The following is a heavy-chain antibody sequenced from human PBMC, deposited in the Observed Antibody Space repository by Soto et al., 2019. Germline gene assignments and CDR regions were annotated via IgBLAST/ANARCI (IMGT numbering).Heavy chain of an antibody. J-gene: IGHJ4*02. V-gene: IGHV4-59*12. CDR2: INYYGNT. Sequence: SETLSLTCSISGDSISSYYWSWIRQPPGKELEWIGYINYYGNTNRNPSLKGRVTISLDTSKNQFSLKLTSVTAADTAIYYCARALGYTYGHLPIDFWGQGALVT. CDR1: GDSISSYY. CDR3: ARALGYTYGHLPIDF. D-gene: IGHD5-18*01.